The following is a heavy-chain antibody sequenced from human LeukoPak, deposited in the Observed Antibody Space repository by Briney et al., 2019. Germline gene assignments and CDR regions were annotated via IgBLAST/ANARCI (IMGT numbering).Heavy chain of an antibody. CDR3: AVRTAVTKLEPNPFDY. CDR2: IYPDDSAT. D-gene: IGHD4-17*01. CDR1: GYMFATYW. Sequence: GESLKISCKGSGYMFATYWIGWVRPLPGQGLEWMGIIYPDDSATKYSPSFQGQVTISADKSIDTAYLQWSNLKASDTAMYYCAVRTAVTKLEPNPFDYWGQGTLVTVSS. J-gene: IGHJ4*02. V-gene: IGHV5-51*01.